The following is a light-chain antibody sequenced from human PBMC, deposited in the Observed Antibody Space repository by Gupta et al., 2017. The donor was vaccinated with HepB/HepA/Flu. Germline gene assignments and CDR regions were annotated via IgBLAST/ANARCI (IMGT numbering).Light chain of an antibody. V-gene: IGLV2-14*03. J-gene: IGLJ2*01. CDR1: SSDVGAYNY. Sequence: QSALTQPASVSGSPGQSITISCTGTSSDVGAYNYVSWYQQHPGKAPKLMIYDVSNRPSGVSNRFSGSKSGNTASLTISGLQAEDEAYYYCSSYTSSSTLFGGGTKLTVL. CDR3: SSYTSSSTL. CDR2: DVS.